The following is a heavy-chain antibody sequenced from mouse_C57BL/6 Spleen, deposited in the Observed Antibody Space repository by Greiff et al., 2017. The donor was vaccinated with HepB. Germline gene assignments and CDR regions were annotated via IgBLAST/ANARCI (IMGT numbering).Heavy chain of an antibody. CDR1: GYTFTSYW. V-gene: IGHV1-53*01. Sequence: VQLQQSGTELVKPGASVKLSCKASGYTFTSYWMHWVKQRPGQGLEWIGNINPSNGGTNYNEKFKSKATLTVDKSSSTAYLQLSSLTSEDSAVYYCARPCYYYGSSSYAMDYWGQGTSVTVSS. CDR3: ARPCYYYGSSSYAMDY. J-gene: IGHJ4*01. D-gene: IGHD1-1*01. CDR2: INPSNGGT.